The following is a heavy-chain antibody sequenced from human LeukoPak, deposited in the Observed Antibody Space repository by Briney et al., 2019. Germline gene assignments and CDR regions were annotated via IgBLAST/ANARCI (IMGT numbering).Heavy chain of an antibody. CDR2: ITISSNFI. J-gene: IGHJ4*02. CDR1: GFSLSSYS. CDR3: ARAVTFGGVIAD. D-gene: IGHD3-16*02. Sequence: PGGSLRLSCAASGFSLSSYSMNWVRQAPGKGLEWVSSITISSNFIYYADSVKGRFTISRDNAKNSLYLQMNSLRAEDTAVYYCARAVTFGGVIADWGQGTLVTVSS. V-gene: IGHV3-21*01.